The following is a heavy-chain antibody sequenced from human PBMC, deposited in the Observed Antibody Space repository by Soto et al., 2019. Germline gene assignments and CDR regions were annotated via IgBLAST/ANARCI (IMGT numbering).Heavy chain of an antibody. D-gene: IGHD2-15*01. CDR1: GFTVSSNY. CDR3: ASSLGYCSGGSCPHLFDY. CDR2: VYSGGST. J-gene: IGHJ4*02. V-gene: IGHV3-66*01. Sequence: EVQLVESGGGLVQPGGSLRLSCAASGFTVSSNYMSWVRQAPGKGLEWVSVVYSGGSTYYADSVKGRFTISRDNSKNTLYLQMNSRRAEDTAVYYCASSLGYCSGGSCPHLFDYWGQGTLVTVSS.